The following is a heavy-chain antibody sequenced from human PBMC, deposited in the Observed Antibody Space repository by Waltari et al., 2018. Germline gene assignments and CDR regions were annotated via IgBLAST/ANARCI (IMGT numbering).Heavy chain of an antibody. D-gene: IGHD3-22*01. CDR1: GFTVSSTY. Sequence: EVQLVESGGGLIQPGGSLRLSCAASGFTVSSTYMSWVRQAPGKGLEWVSLIYSGGSTIYADSVKGRFTISRDDSKNTLYLQMNRLRAEDTAVYYCARETYYDRSGYFRLGAFDIWGQGTVVTVSS. V-gene: IGHV3-53*01. CDR2: IYSGGST. CDR3: ARETYYDRSGYFRLGAFDI. J-gene: IGHJ3*02.